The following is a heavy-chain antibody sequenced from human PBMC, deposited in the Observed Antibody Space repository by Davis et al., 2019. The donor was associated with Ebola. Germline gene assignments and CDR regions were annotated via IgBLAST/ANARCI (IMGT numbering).Heavy chain of an antibody. CDR1: GYTFTSYG. V-gene: IGHV1-69*13. CDR3: ARGDDYVWGSYRANFDY. J-gene: IGHJ4*02. D-gene: IGHD3-16*02. Sequence: ASVKVSCKASGYTFTSYGITWVRQAPGQGLEWMGGIIPIFGTANYAQKFQGRVTITADESTSTAYMELSSLRSEDTAVYYCARGDDYVWGSYRANFDYWGQGTLVTVSS. CDR2: IIPIFGTA.